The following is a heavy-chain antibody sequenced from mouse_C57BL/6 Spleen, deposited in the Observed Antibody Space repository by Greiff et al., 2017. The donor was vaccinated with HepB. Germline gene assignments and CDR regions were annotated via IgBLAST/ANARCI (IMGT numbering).Heavy chain of an antibody. Sequence: QVQLQQAGAELVRPGSSVKLSCKASGYTFTSYWMDWVKQRPGQGLEWIGNIYPSDSETHYNQKFKDKATLTVDKSSSTAYMQLSSLTSEDSAVYYCARSKGPFDYWGQGTTLTVSS. CDR2: IYPSDSET. V-gene: IGHV1-61*01. CDR3: ARSKGPFDY. CDR1: GYTFTSYW. J-gene: IGHJ2*01.